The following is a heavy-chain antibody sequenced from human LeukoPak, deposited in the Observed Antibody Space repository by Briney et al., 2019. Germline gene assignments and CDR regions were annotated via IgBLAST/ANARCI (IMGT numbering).Heavy chain of an antibody. CDR1: GGSISSSSYY. CDR2: IYYSGST. Sequence: SETLSLTCTVSGGSISSSSYYWGWIRQPPGKGLEWIGSIYYSGSTYYNPSLKSRVTISVDTSKNQFSLKLSSVTAADTAVYYCARPRVSYCSGGSCVGLDAFDIWGQGTMVTVSS. CDR3: ARPRVSYCSGGSCVGLDAFDI. D-gene: IGHD2-15*01. J-gene: IGHJ3*02. V-gene: IGHV4-39*01.